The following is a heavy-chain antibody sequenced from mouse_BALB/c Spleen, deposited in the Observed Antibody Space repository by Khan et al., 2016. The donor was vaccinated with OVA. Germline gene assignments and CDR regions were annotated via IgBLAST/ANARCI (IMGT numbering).Heavy chain of an antibody. J-gene: IGHJ3*01. CDR2: INTYTGEP. D-gene: IGHD2-14*01. CDR1: GYTFTNYG. V-gene: IGHV9-3-1*01. CDR3: ARWEYYRSFAY. Sequence: QIQLVQSGPELKKPGETVKISCMASGYTFTNYGMDWVKQAPGKGLKWMGWINTYTGEPTYAADFKGRFAFSLDTSASTAYLQINNLTNEDTATYFCARWEYYRSFAYWGQGTLVTVSA.